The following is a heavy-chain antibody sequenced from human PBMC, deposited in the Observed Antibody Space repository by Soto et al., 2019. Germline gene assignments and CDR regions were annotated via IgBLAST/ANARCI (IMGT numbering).Heavy chain of an antibody. J-gene: IGHJ4*02. Sequence: GWSLRLSCAGSGFMFRNFWMSSVRQAPGKGLEWVANIKHDGSEIYYVDSEKGRLTISRDNAKNSLYLQMNSLRAEDTAVYYCARYSGSFSLDYWGQGTLVTVSS. CDR1: GFMFRNFW. CDR3: ARYSGSFSLDY. V-gene: IGHV3-7*01. CDR2: IKHDGSEI. D-gene: IGHD3-10*01.